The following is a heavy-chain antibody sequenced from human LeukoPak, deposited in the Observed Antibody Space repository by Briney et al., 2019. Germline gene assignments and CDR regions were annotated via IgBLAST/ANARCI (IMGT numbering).Heavy chain of an antibody. J-gene: IGHJ3*02. D-gene: IGHD6-19*01. CDR3: ARQRYSSAAFDI. CDR1: GGSISSSSYY. Sequence: SETLSLTCTVSGGSISSSSYYWGWNRQPPGKGLEWIGSIYYSGSTYYNPSLKSRVTISVDTSKNQFSLKLSSVTAADTAVYYCARQRYSSAAFDIWGQGTMVTVSS. CDR2: IYYSGST. V-gene: IGHV4-39*01.